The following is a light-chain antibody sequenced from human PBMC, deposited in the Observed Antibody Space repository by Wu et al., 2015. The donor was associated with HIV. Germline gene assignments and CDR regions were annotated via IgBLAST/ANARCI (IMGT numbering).Light chain of an antibody. J-gene: IGKJ5*01. V-gene: IGKV3-15*01. CDR1: QIIIRN. CDR2: GAS. CDR3: QQYGSSPIT. Sequence: EVVMTQSPATLSVSPGERATLSCRASQIIIRNLAWYQQKHGQPPRLLIYGASVRAAGVPARFSGSGSGTEFTLTISRLEPEDFAVYYCQQYGSSPITFGQGTRLEIK.